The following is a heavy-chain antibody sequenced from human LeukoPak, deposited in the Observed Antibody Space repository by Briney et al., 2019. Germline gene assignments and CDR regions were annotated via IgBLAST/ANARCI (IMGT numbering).Heavy chain of an antibody. J-gene: IGHJ6*02. CDR3: ARVRYGYSYVRHAHPRYGMDV. Sequence: GGSLRLSCAASGFTFDDYAMHWVRQAPGKGLEWVSFITWNGGSAYYADSVKGRFTISRGNSKDSLYLQMNSLRAEDTAVYYCARVRYGYSYVRHAHPRYGMDVWGQGTTVTVSS. CDR1: GFTFDDYA. D-gene: IGHD5-18*01. V-gene: IGHV3-43D*03. CDR2: ITWNGGSA.